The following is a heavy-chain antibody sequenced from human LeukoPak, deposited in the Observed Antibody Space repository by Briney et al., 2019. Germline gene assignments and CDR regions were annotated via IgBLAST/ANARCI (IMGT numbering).Heavy chain of an antibody. CDR3: ARDARHFDWEYYFDY. CDR1: GGPIGSYY. J-gene: IGHJ4*02. D-gene: IGHD3-9*01. CDR2: IYYSGST. V-gene: IGHV4-59*01. Sequence: SETLSLTGTVAGGPIGSYYWGWIRQPPGKGLEWIGYIYYSGSTNYNPSLKSRVTMSVDTSKNQFSLKLSSVTAADTAVYYCARDARHFDWEYYFDYWGQGTLVTVSS.